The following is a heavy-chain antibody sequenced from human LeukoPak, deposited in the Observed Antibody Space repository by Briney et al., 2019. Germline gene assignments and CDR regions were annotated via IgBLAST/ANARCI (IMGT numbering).Heavy chain of an antibody. D-gene: IGHD4-23*01. CDR1: GFTFSNYG. CDR2: IWYDGSNK. Sequence: GGSLRLSCAASGFTFSNYGMHWVRQAPGKGLEWVALIWYDGSNKYYTDSVKGRLTISRDNSKDTLFLQMNSLRAEDTAVYYCAREGPRGNSQFDYWGQGALVTVSS. J-gene: IGHJ4*02. V-gene: IGHV3-33*01. CDR3: AREGPRGNSQFDY.